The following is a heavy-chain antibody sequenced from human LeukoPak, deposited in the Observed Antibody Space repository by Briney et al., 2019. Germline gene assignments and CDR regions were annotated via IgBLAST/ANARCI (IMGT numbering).Heavy chain of an antibody. V-gene: IGHV4-34*01. CDR3: ARSLWFGEPILT. D-gene: IGHD3-10*01. CDR1: GGSFSGYY. Sequence: SETLSLTCAVYGGSFSGYYWSWIRQPPGKGLEWIGKINHSGSTNYNPSLKSRVTISVDTSKNQFSLKLSSVTAADTAVYYCARSLWFGEPILTWGQGTLVTVSS. CDR2: INHSGST. J-gene: IGHJ5*02.